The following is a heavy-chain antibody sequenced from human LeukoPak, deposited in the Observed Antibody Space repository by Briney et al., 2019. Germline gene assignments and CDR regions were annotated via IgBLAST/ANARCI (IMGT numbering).Heavy chain of an antibody. J-gene: IGHJ5*02. V-gene: IGHV4-59*12. CDR2: IYYSGST. D-gene: IGHD1-26*01. CDR3: ARDRKVGDSWFDP. Sequence: SETLSLTCTVSGGSISSYYWSWIRQPPGKGLEWIGYIYYSGSTNYNPSLKSRVTMSVDTSKNQFSLKLSSVTAADTAVYYCARDRKVGDSWFDPWGQGTLVTVSS. CDR1: GGSISSYY.